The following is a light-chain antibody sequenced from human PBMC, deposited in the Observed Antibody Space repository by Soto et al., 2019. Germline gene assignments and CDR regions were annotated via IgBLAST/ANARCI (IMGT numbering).Light chain of an antibody. CDR3: QQYHNWPPFT. Sequence: EIVMTQSPATLSVSPGETATLSCRASQSVGSHLAWYQQKPGQAPRLLIYGAYYRATGIPARFSGSGSETDFTLTISSLQSEDFAVYYCQQYHNWPPFTFGPGTKVD. CDR1: QSVGSH. V-gene: IGKV3-15*01. CDR2: GAY. J-gene: IGKJ3*01.